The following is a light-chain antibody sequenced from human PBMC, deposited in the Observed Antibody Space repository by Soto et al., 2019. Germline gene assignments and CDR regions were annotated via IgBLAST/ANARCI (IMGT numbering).Light chain of an antibody. CDR3: AAWDGSLNGDV. V-gene: IGLV1-44*01. CDR2: SNN. Sequence: QSVLTQPPSASGTPGQRVTISCSGSSSNIGSNTVNWYQQLPGTAPKLLIYSNNQRPSGVPDRFSGSKSGTSASLAISGLQSGDEADYYCAAWDGSLNGDVFGTGTKLTVL. CDR1: SSNIGSNT. J-gene: IGLJ1*01.